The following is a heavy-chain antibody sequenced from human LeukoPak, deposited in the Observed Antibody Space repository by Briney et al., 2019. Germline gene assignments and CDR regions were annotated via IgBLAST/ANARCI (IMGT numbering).Heavy chain of an antibody. V-gene: IGHV4-59*07. CDR3: ASVPMTTLFFDH. CDR2: MYFSGYT. Sequence: SHTLSLTCTVPGGFISSHYWSSLRQPPGKGLQWIGYMYFSGYTKYNPSLQSRLTISRDTSRNRFSLSLISVTPADTAVYYCASVPMTTLFFDHWGKGSLVIVSS. CDR1: GGFISSHY. D-gene: IGHD1-1*01. J-gene: IGHJ4*02.